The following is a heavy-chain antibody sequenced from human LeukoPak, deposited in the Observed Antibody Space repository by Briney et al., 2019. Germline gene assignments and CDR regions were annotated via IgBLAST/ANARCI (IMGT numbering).Heavy chain of an antibody. Sequence: GGSPRLSCAASGLTFSSYVMSWVRQTPGKGLEWVSAISGSGDTTSYADSVKGRFTISRDNSKNTLYLQMNSLRAEDTAVYYCANPGRVSGSYNPFDYWGQGTLVTVSS. CDR3: ANPGRVSGSYNPFDY. CDR1: GLTFSSYV. J-gene: IGHJ4*02. D-gene: IGHD3-10*01. CDR2: ISGSGDTT. V-gene: IGHV3-23*01.